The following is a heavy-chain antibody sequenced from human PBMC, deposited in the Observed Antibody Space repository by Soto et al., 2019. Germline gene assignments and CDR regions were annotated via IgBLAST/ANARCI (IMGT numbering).Heavy chain of an antibody. Sequence: QMQESGPGLVEPSGTLSLTCDVSGVSISSGSWWSWVRQPPGKGREWIGEIFHSGSTTYNPSLKSRVTISVDNSKNHFSLSVTSVTAADTAVYYCARDGPDGYNLVYWGQGTLVTVSS. J-gene: IGHJ4*02. CDR1: GVSISSGSW. V-gene: IGHV4-4*02. CDR3: ARDGPDGYNLVY. CDR2: IFHSGST. D-gene: IGHD5-12*01.